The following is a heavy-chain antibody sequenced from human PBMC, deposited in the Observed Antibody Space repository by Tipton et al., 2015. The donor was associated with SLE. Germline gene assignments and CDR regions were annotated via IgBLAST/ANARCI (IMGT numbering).Heavy chain of an antibody. V-gene: IGHV4-31*03. Sequence: TLSLTCTVSGWSISSGGGFYWSWIRQHPGKGLEWIGYIHYSGTTNYNPSLKSRVIMLVDTSKNQFSLKLSSVTAADTAVYYCARSEGAAGNFYYYNGMDVWGQGTTVTVSS. D-gene: IGHD6-13*01. J-gene: IGHJ6*02. CDR1: GWSISSGGGFY. CDR2: IHYSGTT. CDR3: ARSEGAAGNFYYYNGMDV.